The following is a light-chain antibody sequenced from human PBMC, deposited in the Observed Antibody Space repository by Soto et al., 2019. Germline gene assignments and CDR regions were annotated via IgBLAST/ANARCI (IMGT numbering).Light chain of an antibody. J-gene: IGKJ1*01. V-gene: IGKV1-39*01. Sequence: DIQMTQSPSSPSASVGDRVTITCRASQSISSISSYLNWYQQKPGKAPKLLIYAASSLQSGVPSRFSGSGSGTDFTLTISSLQPEDFATYYCQQSYSTPLAFGQGTKVEIK. CDR2: AAS. CDR3: QQSYSTPLA. CDR1: QSISSISSY.